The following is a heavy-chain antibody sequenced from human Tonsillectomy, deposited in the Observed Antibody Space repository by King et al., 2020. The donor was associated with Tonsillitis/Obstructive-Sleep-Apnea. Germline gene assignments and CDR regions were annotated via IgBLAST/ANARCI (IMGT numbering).Heavy chain of an antibody. V-gene: IGHV4-34*01. Sequence: VQLQQWGAGLLKPSETLSLTCAVYGGSLSGYYWSWIRQPPGKGLEWIGEINHSGRANYNPSLKSRVTISVNTSKNQFSLKLSSVTAADTAVYYCASRYTNYEGWFDPWGQGTPVTVSS. CDR2: INHSGRA. CDR1: GGSLSGYY. CDR3: ASRYTNYEGWFDP. D-gene: IGHD4-11*01. J-gene: IGHJ5*02.